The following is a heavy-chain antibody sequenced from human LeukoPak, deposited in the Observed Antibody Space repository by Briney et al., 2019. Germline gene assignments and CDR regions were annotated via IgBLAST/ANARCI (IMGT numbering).Heavy chain of an antibody. V-gene: IGHV3-48*02. J-gene: IGHJ4*02. CDR2: ISSSSSMI. CDR3: ARDYGDLPARVPYFDY. Sequence: GGSLRPSCAASGFTFSSYSMNWVRQAPGKGLEWVSYISSSSSMIYYADSVKGRFTISRDNAKNSLYLQMKSLRDEDTAIYYCARDYGDLPARVPYFDYWGQGTLVTVSS. D-gene: IGHD4-17*01. CDR1: GFTFSSYS.